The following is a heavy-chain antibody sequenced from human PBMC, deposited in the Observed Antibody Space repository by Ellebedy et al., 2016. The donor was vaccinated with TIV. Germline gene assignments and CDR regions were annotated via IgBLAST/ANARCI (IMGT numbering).Heavy chain of an antibody. CDR3: ARVSYYYGTSYYFDN. D-gene: IGHD3-10*01. J-gene: IGHJ4*02. CDR2: IDYSGNT. CDR1: DASISGSGSY. Sequence: MPSETLSLTCAVPDASISGSGSYWSWLRQLPGKGPEGTGVIDYSGNTYYNPSLESRLTVSVDTSKNQFSLNLKSVTAADTAVYFCARVSYYYGTSYYFDNWGQGTLVTVSS. V-gene: IGHV4-31*11.